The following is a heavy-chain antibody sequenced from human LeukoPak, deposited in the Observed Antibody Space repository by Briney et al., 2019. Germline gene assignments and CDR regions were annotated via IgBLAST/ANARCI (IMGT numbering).Heavy chain of an antibody. Sequence: GESLKISCEACGYSFSIYWIAWVRQMPGKGVEWMGTIYPGYSDTRYSPSFQGQVTISVDTSVSATYLQWSSLKASDTAIYYCARLYEDCTSTTCYQGYFDPWGQGTLVTVSS. J-gene: IGHJ5*02. D-gene: IGHD2-2*01. CDR3: ARLYEDCTSTTCYQGYFDP. CDR1: GYSFSIYW. CDR2: IYPGYSDT. V-gene: IGHV5-51*01.